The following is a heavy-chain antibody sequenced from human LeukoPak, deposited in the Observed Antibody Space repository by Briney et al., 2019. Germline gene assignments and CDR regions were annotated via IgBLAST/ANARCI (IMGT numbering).Heavy chain of an antibody. CDR1: GGTFSSYA. D-gene: IGHD2-2*01. CDR3: AIVVVPAATYYYYYMDV. CDR2: IIPIFGTA. Sequence: SVKVSCKASGGTFSSYAISWVRQAPGQGLGWMGGIIPIFGTANYAQKFQGRVTITTDESTSTAYMELSSLRSEDTAVYYCAIVVVPAATYYYYYMDVWGKGTTVTVSS. V-gene: IGHV1-69*05. J-gene: IGHJ6*03.